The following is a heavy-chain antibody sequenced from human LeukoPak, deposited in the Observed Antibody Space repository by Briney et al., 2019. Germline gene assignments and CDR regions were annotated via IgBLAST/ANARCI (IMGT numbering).Heavy chain of an antibody. CDR3: ARVGVVGYFYYMDV. D-gene: IGHD3-10*01. V-gene: IGHV1-46*01. Sequence: ASVNISCKASGYALTRYDMHWGRQAPGQGLEGMELSNPSGGTTTYEQQFTGRITMTRDQFTGKVYMEVNSLRSEDTAVYYCARVGVVGYFYYMDVWGKGTTVTVSS. CDR2: SNPSGGTT. J-gene: IGHJ6*03. CDR1: GYALTRYD.